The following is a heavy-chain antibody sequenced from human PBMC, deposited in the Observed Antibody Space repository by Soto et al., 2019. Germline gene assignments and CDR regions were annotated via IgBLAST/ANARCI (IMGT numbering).Heavy chain of an antibody. CDR2: IYYSGST. Sequence: PSETLSLTCTVSVGSISGGDYYWSWIRQPPGKGLEWIGYIYYSGSTYYNPSLKSRVTISVDTSKNQFSLKLSSVTAADTAVYYCARDGYLSRDYGSGSPVYGMDVWGQGTTVTVSS. V-gene: IGHV4-30-4*01. CDR3: ARDGYLSRDYGSGSPVYGMDV. CDR1: VGSISGGDYY. D-gene: IGHD3-10*01. J-gene: IGHJ6*02.